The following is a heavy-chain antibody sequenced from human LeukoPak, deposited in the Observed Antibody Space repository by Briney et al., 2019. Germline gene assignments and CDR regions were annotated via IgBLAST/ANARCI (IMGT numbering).Heavy chain of an antibody. J-gene: IGHJ5*02. D-gene: IGHD3-3*01. CDR1: GFTFSSYW. CDR3: ASFGVALGGWFDP. V-gene: IGHV3-7*01. CDR2: IKQDGSEK. Sequence: GGSLRLSCAASGFTFSSYWMSWVRQAPGKGLEWVANIKQDGSEKYYVDSVKGRFTISGDNAKNSLYLQMNSLRAEDAAVYYCASFGVALGGWFDPWGQGTLVAVSS.